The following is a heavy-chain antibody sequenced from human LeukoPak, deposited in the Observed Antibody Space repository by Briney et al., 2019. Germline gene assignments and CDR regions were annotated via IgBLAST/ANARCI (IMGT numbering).Heavy chain of an antibody. CDR1: GYTFTVYY. D-gene: IGHD6-13*01. CDR3: ARGGGYSSRWYEAY. Sequence: AAVTVSFKSSGYTFTVYYMHWVRQAPGQGLEWMGWININSGGRNYAQKFQGRVTMTSDTSISTAYMELSGLRSDDTALYYCARGGGYSSRWYEAYWGQGNLVT. CDR2: ININSGGR. V-gene: IGHV1-2*02. J-gene: IGHJ4*02.